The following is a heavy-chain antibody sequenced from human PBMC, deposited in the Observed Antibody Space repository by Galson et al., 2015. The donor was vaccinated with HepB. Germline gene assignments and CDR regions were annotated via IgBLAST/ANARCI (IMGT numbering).Heavy chain of an antibody. J-gene: IGHJ3*01. CDR2: ISGSSSYI. CDR3: ARALSTFIVVVITPDAFDL. D-gene: IGHD3-22*01. Sequence: SLRLSCAASGFTFSSYGMNWVRQAPGEGLEWVSSISGSSSYIYYADSVKGRFTISRDNSKNTLYLQMNSLRAEDTAVYYCARALSTFIVVVITPDAFDLWGHGTMVTVSS. CDR1: GFTFSSYG. V-gene: IGHV3-21*01.